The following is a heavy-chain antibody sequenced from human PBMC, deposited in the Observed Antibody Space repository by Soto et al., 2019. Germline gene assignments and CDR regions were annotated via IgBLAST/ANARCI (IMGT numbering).Heavy chain of an antibody. CDR3: ARHSHFDGSGYYLGWFDP. D-gene: IGHD3-3*01. J-gene: IGHJ5*02. CDR1: GGSISSGGYY. CDR2: IYYSGST. Sequence: SETLSLTCTVSGGSISSGGYYWSWIRQHPGKGLEWIGYIYYSGSTYYNPSLKSRVTISVDTSKKQFSLNLISVTAGDTAVYYCARHSHFDGSGYYLGWFDPWGQGTLVTVSS. V-gene: IGHV4-31*03.